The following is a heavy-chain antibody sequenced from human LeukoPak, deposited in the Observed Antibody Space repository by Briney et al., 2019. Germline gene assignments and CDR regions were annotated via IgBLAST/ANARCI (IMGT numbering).Heavy chain of an antibody. CDR2: ISGSGGST. Sequence: GGSLRLSCAASGFTFSSYGMSWVRQAPGKGLEWVSAISGSGGSTYYADSVKGRFTISRDNSKNTLYMQMNSLRAEDTSVYYCAKGDKPVIAMVKFDYWGQGTLVTVSS. D-gene: IGHD5-18*01. V-gene: IGHV3-23*01. J-gene: IGHJ4*02. CDR3: AKGDKPVIAMVKFDY. CDR1: GFTFSSYG.